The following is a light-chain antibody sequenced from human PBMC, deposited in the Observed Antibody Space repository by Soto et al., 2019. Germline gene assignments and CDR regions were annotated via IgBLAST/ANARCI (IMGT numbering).Light chain of an antibody. CDR2: DAF. J-gene: IGKJ2*01. CDR3: QQYHRHAT. V-gene: IGKV1-5*01. Sequence: DIQMTQSPSTLSASVADRVTITCRASQSIGTWLAWYQQKPGKAPRLLIYDAFSLESGVPSRFSGSGSGTEFTLTISSLQPDDFATYYCQQYHRHATFGQGTILDIK. CDR1: QSIGTW.